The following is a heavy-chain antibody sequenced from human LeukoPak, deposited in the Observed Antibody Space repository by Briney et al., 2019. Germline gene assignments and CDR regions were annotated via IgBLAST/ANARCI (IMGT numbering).Heavy chain of an antibody. CDR3: ARKPPYSGSPTSDAFDI. J-gene: IGHJ3*02. CDR1: GGTFSSYA. V-gene: IGHV1-2*02. CDR2: INPNSGGT. D-gene: IGHD1-26*01. Sequence: GASVKVSCKASGGTFSSYAISWVRQAPGQGLEWMGWINPNSGGTNYAQKFQGRVTMTRDTSISTAYMELSRLRSDDTAVYYCARKPPYSGSPTSDAFDIWGQGTMVTVSS.